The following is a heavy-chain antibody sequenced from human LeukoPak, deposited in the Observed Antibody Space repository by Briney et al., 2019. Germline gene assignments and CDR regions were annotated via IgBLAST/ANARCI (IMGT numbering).Heavy chain of an antibody. CDR1: GFTVSSNY. CDR3: AKEDRDGYNRRSFFDY. J-gene: IGHJ4*02. V-gene: IGHV3-66*01. CDR2: IYSGGTT. Sequence: GSLRLSCAASGFTVSSNYISWVRQAPGKGLEWVSLIYSGGTTYYADSVKGRFTISRDNSKNTLYLQMNSLRAEDTAVYYCAKEDRDGYNRRSFFDYWGQGTLVTVSS. D-gene: IGHD5-24*01.